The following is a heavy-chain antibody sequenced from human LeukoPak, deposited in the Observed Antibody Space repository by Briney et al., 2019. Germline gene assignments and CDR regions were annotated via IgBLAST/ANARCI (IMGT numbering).Heavy chain of an antibody. V-gene: IGHV5-51*01. CDR2: IYPGDSDT. CDR1: GYRFTSYW. Sequence: GESLKISCKGSGYRFTSYWIGWVRQMPGEGLEWMGIIYPGDSDTRYSPSFQGQVTISADKSISTAYLQWSSLKASDTAMYYCARGEYYYDSSGELLFDYWGQGTLVTVSS. J-gene: IGHJ4*02. CDR3: ARGEYYYDSSGELLFDY. D-gene: IGHD3-22*01.